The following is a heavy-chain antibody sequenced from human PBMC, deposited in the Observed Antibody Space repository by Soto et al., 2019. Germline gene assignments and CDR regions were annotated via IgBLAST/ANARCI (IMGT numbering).Heavy chain of an antibody. J-gene: IGHJ4*02. Sequence: SETLSLTCTVSGGSISGYYWNWIRQPPGKGLEWIGFIFYTGITNYNPSLKSRVTISLDTSKNQFSLKLSSVTATDTAVYYCARLYYDFVWGSYRSRTIYYFDYWGQGTLVTVSS. CDR3: ARLYYDFVWGSYRSRTIYYFDY. CDR2: IFYTGIT. V-gene: IGHV4-59*08. CDR1: GGSISGYY. D-gene: IGHD3-16*02.